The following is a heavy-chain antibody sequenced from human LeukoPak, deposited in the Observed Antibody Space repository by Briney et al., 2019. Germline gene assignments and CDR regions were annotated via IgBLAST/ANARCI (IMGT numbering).Heavy chain of an antibody. Sequence: ASVKVSRKACGYTFTSYGISWVRQAPGQGLEWMGWISAYNGNTNYAQKLQGRVTMTTDTSTSTAYMELRSLRSDDTAVYYCARERIQLWFNYYGMDVWGQGTTVTVSS. V-gene: IGHV1-18*01. CDR2: ISAYNGNT. CDR3: ARERIQLWFNYYGMDV. CDR1: GYTFTSYG. D-gene: IGHD5-18*01. J-gene: IGHJ6*02.